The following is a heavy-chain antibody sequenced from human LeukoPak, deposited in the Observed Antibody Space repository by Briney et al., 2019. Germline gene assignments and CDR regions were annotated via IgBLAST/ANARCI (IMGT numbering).Heavy chain of an antibody. CDR2: IYTSGST. CDR1: GGSISSYY. D-gene: IGHD6-13*01. J-gene: IGHJ4*02. Sequence: SETLSLTCTVSGGSISSYYWSWIRQPAGKGLEWIGRIYTSGSTNYNPSLKSRVTMSVDTSKNQFSLKLSSVTAADTAVYYCARHLLDPGYSSSWYFDYWGQGTLVTVSS. V-gene: IGHV4-4*07. CDR3: ARHLLDPGYSSSWYFDY.